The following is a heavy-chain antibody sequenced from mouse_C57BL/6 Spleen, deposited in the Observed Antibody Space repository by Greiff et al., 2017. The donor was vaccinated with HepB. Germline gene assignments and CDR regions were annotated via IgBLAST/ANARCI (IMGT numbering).Heavy chain of an antibody. CDR3: ASEIYDGYYLAY. J-gene: IGHJ3*01. CDR1: GYTFTSYW. Sequence: QVQLQHPGTELVKPGASVKLSCKASGYTFTSYWMHWVKQRPGQGLEWIGNINPSNGGTNYNEKFKSKATLTVDKSSSTAYMQLSSLTSEDSAVYYCASEIYDGYYLAYWGQGTLVTVSA. D-gene: IGHD2-3*01. CDR2: INPSNGGT. V-gene: IGHV1-53*01.